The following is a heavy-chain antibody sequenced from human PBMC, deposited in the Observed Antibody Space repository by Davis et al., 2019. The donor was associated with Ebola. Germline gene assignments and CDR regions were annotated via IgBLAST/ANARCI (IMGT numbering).Heavy chain of an antibody. J-gene: IGHJ4*02. D-gene: IGHD1-7*01. V-gene: IGHV3-33*01. CDR3: ARAISWNYYFDY. CDR1: GFTFSSYG. CDR2: IWYDGSNK. Sequence: GESLKISCAASGFTFSSYGMHWVRQAPGKGLEWVAVIWYDGSNKYYADSVKGRFTISRDNSKNTLYLQMNSLRAEDTAVYYCARAISWNYYFDYWGQGSLVTVSS.